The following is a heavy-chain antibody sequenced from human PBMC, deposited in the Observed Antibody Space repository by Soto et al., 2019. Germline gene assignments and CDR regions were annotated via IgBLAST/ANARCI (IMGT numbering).Heavy chain of an antibody. Sequence: PGGSLRLSCTASGFTFSDYAMAWVRQAPGKGLEWVSTISGGSSVTYYGDSVKGRFTISRDNAKKTLFLQLNRLSAEDTATYYCAKVLSKNYYYPFDFWGQGTKVTVYS. D-gene: IGHD3-10*01. CDR1: GFTFSDYA. J-gene: IGHJ4*02. CDR2: ISGGSSVT. V-gene: IGHV3-23*01. CDR3: AKVLSKNYYYPFDF.